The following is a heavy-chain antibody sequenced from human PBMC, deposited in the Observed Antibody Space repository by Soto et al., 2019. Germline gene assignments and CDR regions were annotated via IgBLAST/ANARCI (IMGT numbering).Heavy chain of an antibody. J-gene: IGHJ4*02. V-gene: IGHV1-46*04. CDR3: ARGLGLGDY. Sequence: QVQLVQSGAEVKKPGASVKLSCKASGYTFTSYYIHWVRQAPGQGLEWIGITNPNGGSTNYAYTLKGRLTVTRDTSTATVYMELGALTSEDTAVYYCARGLGLGDYWGQGTLVTVSS. CDR1: GYTFTSYY. CDR2: TNPNGGST. D-gene: IGHD3-9*01.